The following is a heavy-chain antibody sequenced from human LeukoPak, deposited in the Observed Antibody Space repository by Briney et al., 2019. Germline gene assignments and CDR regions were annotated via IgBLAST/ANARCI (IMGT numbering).Heavy chain of an antibody. CDR3: TSGYYFHDAFDI. V-gene: IGHV3-15*01. D-gene: IGHD3-3*01. CDR2: IKSKTYGETT. Sequence: PGGSLRLSGAASGFTFSNAWMSWVRQAPGKGLEWLGRIKSKTYGETTDYAAPVKDRFAISRDDSNNMVSLQMDSLKTEDTAVYYCTSGYYFHDAFDIWGQGTMVTVSS. CDR1: GFTFSNAW. J-gene: IGHJ3*02.